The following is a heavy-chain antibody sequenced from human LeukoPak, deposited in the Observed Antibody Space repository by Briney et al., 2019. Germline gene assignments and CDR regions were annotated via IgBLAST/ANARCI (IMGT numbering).Heavy chain of an antibody. D-gene: IGHD6-25*01. CDR1: GFTFSSYS. J-gene: IGHJ4*02. CDR3: ASGSRVAYSSDDY. V-gene: IGHV3-21*01. Sequence: PGGSLRLSCAASGFTFSSYSMNWVRQAPGKGLEWVSSISSSSSYIYYADSVKGRFTISRDNAKHSLYLQMNSLRAEDTAVYYCASGSRVAYSSDDYWGQGTLVTVSS. CDR2: ISSSSSYI.